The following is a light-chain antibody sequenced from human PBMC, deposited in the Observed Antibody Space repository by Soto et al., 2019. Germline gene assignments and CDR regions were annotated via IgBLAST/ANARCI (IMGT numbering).Light chain of an antibody. Sequence: QSVLTQPPSASGTPGQRVTISCSGSSYNIGSNTVNWYQQLPGTAPKLLIYSNNQRPSGVPDRFSGSKSGTSASLAISGLQSEDEADYYCAAWDDSLNGFVVFGGRTKVTVL. V-gene: IGLV1-44*01. CDR3: AAWDDSLNGFVV. CDR2: SNN. J-gene: IGLJ2*01. CDR1: SYNIGSNT.